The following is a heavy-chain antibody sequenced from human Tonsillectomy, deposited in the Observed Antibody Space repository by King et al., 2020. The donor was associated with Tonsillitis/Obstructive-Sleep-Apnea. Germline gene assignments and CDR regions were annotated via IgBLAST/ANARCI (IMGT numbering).Heavy chain of an antibody. CDR1: GVSFSGYY. J-gene: IGHJ4*02. CDR2: INHSGST. V-gene: IGHV4-34*01. CDR3: ARRRVTIFGVVVTFDY. Sequence: VQLQQWGAGLLKPSETLSLSCAVYGVSFSGYYWSWIRQSPGKGLEWIGEINHSGSTNYNPSLKSRLTISVDTSKNQFSLKLSSVTAADTAVYYCARRRVTIFGVVVTFDYWGQGILVTVSS. D-gene: IGHD3-3*01.